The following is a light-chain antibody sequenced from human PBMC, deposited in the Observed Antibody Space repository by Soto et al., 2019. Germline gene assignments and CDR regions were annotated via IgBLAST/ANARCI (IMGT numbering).Light chain of an antibody. CDR1: QSVSSD. J-gene: IGKJ1*01. Sequence: ELVMTHSPATLSVSPGERATLSCRASQSVSSDLVWYQQKSGQAPRLLIFHASTRATGVPDRFSGSGSGTEFTLTISSLQSEDFAVYYCQQYNNWPRTFGQGTKVDIK. CDR3: QQYNNWPRT. V-gene: IGKV3-15*01. CDR2: HAS.